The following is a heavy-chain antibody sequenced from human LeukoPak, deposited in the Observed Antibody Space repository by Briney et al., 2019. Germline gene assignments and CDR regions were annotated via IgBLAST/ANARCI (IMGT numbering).Heavy chain of an antibody. V-gene: IGHV1-18*01. Sequence: ASVKVSCKASGYTFTTYGISWVRQSPGQGLEWMGWISAYNGNTNYAQNLQGRVTMTTDTSTRTAYMELRSLRSDDTAVYYCARASAITGTSRTSDDAFDVWGQGTMATVSS. CDR3: ARASAITGTSRTSDDAFDV. CDR1: GYTFTTYG. J-gene: IGHJ3*01. D-gene: IGHD1-7*01. CDR2: ISAYNGNT.